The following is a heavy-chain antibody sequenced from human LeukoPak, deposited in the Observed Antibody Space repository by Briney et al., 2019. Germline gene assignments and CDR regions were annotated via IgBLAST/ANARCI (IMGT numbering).Heavy chain of an antibody. J-gene: IGHJ4*02. Sequence: SETLSLTCTVSGVSISSYYWSWIRQPPGKGLEWIWYISYTGSTNYNPSLKSRVTISVDTSKNQFSLKLSSVTAADTAVYYCASYSSSWGFDYWGQGTLVTVSS. CDR2: ISYTGST. D-gene: IGHD6-13*01. CDR1: GVSISSYY. V-gene: IGHV4-59*01. CDR3: ASYSSSWGFDY.